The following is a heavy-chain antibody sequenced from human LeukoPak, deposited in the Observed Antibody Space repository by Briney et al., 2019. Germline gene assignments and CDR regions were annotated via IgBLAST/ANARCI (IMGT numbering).Heavy chain of an antibody. Sequence: SETLSLTCTVSGGSISSYYWSWIRQPAGKGLEWIGRIYTGGSTNYNPSLKSRVTMSVDTSKNQFSLKLSSVTAADTAVYYCARDSTPSITMIVVDNYFDYWGQGTLVTVSS. CDR1: GGSISSYY. CDR2: IYTGGST. D-gene: IGHD3-22*01. J-gene: IGHJ4*02. CDR3: ARDSTPSITMIVVDNYFDY. V-gene: IGHV4-4*07.